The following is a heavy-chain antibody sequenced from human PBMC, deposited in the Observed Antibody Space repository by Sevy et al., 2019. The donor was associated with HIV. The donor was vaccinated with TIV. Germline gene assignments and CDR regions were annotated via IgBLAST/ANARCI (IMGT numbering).Heavy chain of an antibody. D-gene: IGHD6-19*01. Sequence: GGSLRLSCAASGFTFSSFAMHWVRQAPGKGLDWVTFISYDGTDNYYADSVKGRFTISRDNSKNTLDLQMNSLRPEDTAIYYCARDGVSSGWYRGYYFDNWGQEPSSPSPQ. CDR1: GFTFSSFA. J-gene: IGHJ4*01. CDR2: ISYDGTDN. V-gene: IGHV3-30*04. CDR3: ARDGVSSGWYRGYYFDN.